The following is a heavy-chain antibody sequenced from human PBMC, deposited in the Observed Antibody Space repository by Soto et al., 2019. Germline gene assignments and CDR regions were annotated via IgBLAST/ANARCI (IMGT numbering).Heavy chain of an antibody. CDR2: IVVGNGNT. J-gene: IGHJ4*02. V-gene: IGHV1-58*01. D-gene: IGHD3-10*01. Sequence: GASVKVSCKASEFTFTNSAVQWVRQARGQRLEWIGWIVVGNGNTNYAQKFQERVTVTRDMSTSTVYMELSSLRSEDTAVYYCAAKGQIHQFTSRGPGVFDSWGQGTLVTVSS. CDR3: AAKGQIHQFTSRGPGVFDS. CDR1: EFTFTNSA.